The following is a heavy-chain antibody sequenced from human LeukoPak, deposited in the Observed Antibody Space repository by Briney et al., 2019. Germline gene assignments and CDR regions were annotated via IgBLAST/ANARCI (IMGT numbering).Heavy chain of an antibody. CDR3: AREAYFDWNGMDV. V-gene: IGHV4-30-4*01. CDR2: IYYSGST. Sequence: SETLSLTCTVSGGSISSGDYYWSWIRQPPGKGLEWIGYIYYSGSTYYNPSLKSRVTISVDTSKNQFSLKLSSVTAADTAVYYCAREAYFDWNGMDVWGQGTTVTVSS. J-gene: IGHJ6*02. CDR1: GGSISSGDYY. D-gene: IGHD3-9*01.